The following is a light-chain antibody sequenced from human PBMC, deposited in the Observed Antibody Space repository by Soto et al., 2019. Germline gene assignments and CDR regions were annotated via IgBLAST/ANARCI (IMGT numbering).Light chain of an antibody. CDR2: AAS. V-gene: IGKV1-17*01. CDR3: QQLNSYPSLT. CDR1: QAIGTA. Sequence: IQMTQSPSSLSASVGDRVAITCRASQAIGTALGWYQQKPGKAPKLLIYAASTLQSGVPSRFSGSGSGTEFTLTISSLQPEDFATYYCQQLNSYPSLTFGGGTKVDIK. J-gene: IGKJ4*01.